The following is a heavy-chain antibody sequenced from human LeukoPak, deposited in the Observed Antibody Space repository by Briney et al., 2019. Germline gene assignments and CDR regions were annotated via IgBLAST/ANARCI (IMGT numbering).Heavy chain of an antibody. V-gene: IGHV1-2*02. J-gene: IGHJ4*02. D-gene: IGHD5-18*01. CDR2: INPNSGGT. CDR1: GYTFTGYY. Sequence: EASVKVSCNASGYTFTGYYMHWVRQAPGQGLEWMGWINPNSGGTNYAQKFQGRVTMTRDTSISTAYMKLSRLRSDDTAVYYCARDEGDSYGFWGQGTLVTVSS. CDR3: ARDEGDSYGF.